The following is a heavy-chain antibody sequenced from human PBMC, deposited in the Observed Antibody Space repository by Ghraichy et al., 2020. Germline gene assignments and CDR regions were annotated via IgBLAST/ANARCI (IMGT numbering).Heavy chain of an antibody. J-gene: IGHJ5*02. CDR2: IIPIFGTA. CDR3: ARGQNNWNGPPGLLLWFDP. V-gene: IGHV1-69*13. CDR1: GGTFSSYA. Sequence: SVKVSCKASGGTFSSYAISWVRQAPGQGLEWMGGIIPIFGTANYAQKFQGRVTITADESTSTAYMELSSLRSEDTAVYYCARGQNNWNGPPGLLLWFDPWGQGTLVTVSS. D-gene: IGHD1-20*01.